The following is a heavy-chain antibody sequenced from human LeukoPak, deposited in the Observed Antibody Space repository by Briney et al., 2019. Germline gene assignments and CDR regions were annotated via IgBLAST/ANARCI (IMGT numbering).Heavy chain of an antibody. CDR3: ARGVYSSGLYYFDY. CDR2: ISAYNGNT. V-gene: IGHV1-18*01. CDR1: GYTFTSYG. Sequence: GASVKVSCKASGYTFTSYGISWVRQAPGQGLEWMGWISAYNGNTNYAQKLQGRVTMTTDTSTSTVYMELRSLRSDDTAVYYCARGVYSSGLYYFDYWGQGTLVTVSS. D-gene: IGHD6-19*01. J-gene: IGHJ4*02.